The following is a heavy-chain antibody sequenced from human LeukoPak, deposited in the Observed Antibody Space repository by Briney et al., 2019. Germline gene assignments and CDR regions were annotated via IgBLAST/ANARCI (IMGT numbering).Heavy chain of an antibody. J-gene: IGHJ6*03. Sequence: SVKVSCKASGGTFSIYAISWVRQAPGHALEWMGGISPIFGTANYAQKFQGRVTITTDESTSTAYMELSSLRSEDTAVYFCARGGFWNYFDYYYYYYMDVWGKGTTVTVSS. CDR1: GGTFSIYA. CDR2: ISPIFGTA. CDR3: ARGGFWNYFDYYYYYYMDV. V-gene: IGHV1-69*05. D-gene: IGHD1-7*01.